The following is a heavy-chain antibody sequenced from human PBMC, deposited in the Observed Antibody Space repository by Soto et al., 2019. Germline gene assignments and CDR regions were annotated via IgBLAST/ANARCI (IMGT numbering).Heavy chain of an antibody. Sequence: PSETLSLTCAVYGGSLSGYCWAWSRPPPGKGLEWIGEINHIGITNYNPSLKSRATISLDTSKNQFSLRLSSVTAADTAVYYCARHARAVDAFDIWGQGTMITVSS. D-gene: IGHD4-4*01. CDR1: GGSLSGYC. J-gene: IGHJ3*02. CDR3: ARHARAVDAFDI. CDR2: INHIGIT. V-gene: IGHV4-34*01.